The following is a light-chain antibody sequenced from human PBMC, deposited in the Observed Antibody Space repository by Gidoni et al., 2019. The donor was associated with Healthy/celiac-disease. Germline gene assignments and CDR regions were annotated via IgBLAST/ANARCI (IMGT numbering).Light chain of an antibody. CDR1: QSISSY. J-gene: IGKJ3*01. CDR2: AAS. V-gene: IGKV1-39*01. CDR3: QQSYSTPPG. Sequence: DIQMTQSPSSLSASVGDRVTITFRASQSISSYLNWYQQKPGKAPKLLIYAASSLQSGVPSRFSGSGYGTDFTLTISSLQPEDFATYYCQQSYSTPPGFGPGTKVDIK.